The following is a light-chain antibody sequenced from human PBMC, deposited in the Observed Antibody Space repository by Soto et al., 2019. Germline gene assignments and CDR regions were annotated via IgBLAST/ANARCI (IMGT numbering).Light chain of an antibody. CDR1: SSNIGAGYD. Sequence: QSVLTQPPSVSGAPGERVTISCTGTSSNIGAGYDVHWYQQLPGTAPKLLIYDNRNRPSGVPDRFSGSKSGTSASLAITGLQAEDEADYYCQSCDSSLSDHVVFGGGTKLTVL. V-gene: IGLV1-40*01. CDR2: DNR. CDR3: QSCDSSLSDHVV. J-gene: IGLJ2*01.